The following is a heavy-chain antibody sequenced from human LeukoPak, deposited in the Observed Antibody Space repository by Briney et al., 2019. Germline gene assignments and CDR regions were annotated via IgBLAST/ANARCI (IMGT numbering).Heavy chain of an antibody. CDR3: ARVWIQLWLDY. D-gene: IGHD5-18*01. Sequence: GASVKVSCKASGYTFTSYYMHWVRQAPGQGLEWMGIINPSGGSTSYAQKFQGRVTMTRDTSTSTVYTELSSLRSEDTAVYYCARVWIQLWLDYWGQGTLVTVSS. J-gene: IGHJ4*02. V-gene: IGHV1-46*01. CDR2: INPSGGST. CDR1: GYTFTSYY.